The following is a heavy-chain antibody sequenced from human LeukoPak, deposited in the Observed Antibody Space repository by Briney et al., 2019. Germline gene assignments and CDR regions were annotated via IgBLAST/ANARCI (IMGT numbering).Heavy chain of an antibody. CDR3: TRVSGYGWFDP. J-gene: IGHJ5*02. CDR1: SGSINNYY. D-gene: IGHD5-18*01. CDR2: IHYTGTT. V-gene: IGHV4-59*01. Sequence: PSETLSLTCSVSSGSINNYYWTWMRQSPGKRLEWMGYIHYTGTTNYNPSLDSRVTMSLDTSKNQLSLRLTSVTVADTARYYCTRVSGYGWFDPWGPGVLVAVSS.